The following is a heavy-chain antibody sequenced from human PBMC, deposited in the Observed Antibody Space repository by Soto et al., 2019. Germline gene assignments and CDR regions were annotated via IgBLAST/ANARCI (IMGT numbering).Heavy chain of an antibody. J-gene: IGHJ6*02. V-gene: IGHV3-21*01. D-gene: IGHD3-10*01. CDR3: ARLTMVRIEHYYYYYGMDV. Sequence: XESLRLSSAASGFTFSSYSMNWVRQAPGKGLEWVSSISSSISYIYYADSVKGRFTISRDNAKNSLYLQMNSLRAEDTAVYYCARLTMVRIEHYYYYYGMDVWGQRTTVTVSS. CDR2: ISSSISYI. CDR1: GFTFSSYS.